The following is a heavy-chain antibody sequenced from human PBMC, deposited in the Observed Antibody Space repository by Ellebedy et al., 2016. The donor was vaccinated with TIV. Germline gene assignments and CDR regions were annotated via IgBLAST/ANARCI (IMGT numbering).Heavy chain of an antibody. CDR3: ATFDY. J-gene: IGHJ4*02. V-gene: IGHV4-34*01. Sequence: MPSETLSLTCAVYGGSFSGYYWSWIRQPPGKGLEWIGEINHSGSTNYNPSLKSRVTISVDTSKNQFSLKLSSVTAADTAVYYCATFDYWGQGTLVTVSS. CDR2: INHSGST. CDR1: GGSFSGYY.